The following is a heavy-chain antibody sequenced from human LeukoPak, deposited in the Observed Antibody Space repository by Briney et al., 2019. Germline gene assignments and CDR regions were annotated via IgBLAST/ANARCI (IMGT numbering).Heavy chain of an antibody. CDR3: ARLLRVGYCSTTTCNWFDP. V-gene: IGHV4-39*07. CDR2: IYYSGST. D-gene: IGHD2-2*03. J-gene: IGHJ5*02. Sequence: SETLSLTCAVSGGSVNSGTHSWSWIRQPPGKGLEWIGSIYYSGSTYYSPSLKSRVTISVDTSKNQFSLKLSSVTAADTAVYYCARLLRVGYCSTTTCNWFDPWGQGTLVTVSS. CDR1: GGSVNSGTHS.